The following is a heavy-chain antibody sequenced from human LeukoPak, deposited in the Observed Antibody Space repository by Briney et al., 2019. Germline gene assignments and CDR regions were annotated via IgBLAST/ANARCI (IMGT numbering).Heavy chain of an antibody. CDR2: ISSRSSYI. CDR1: GFTFSSYS. CDR3: AKARFLEWLLLDYFDY. V-gene: IGHV3-21*04. Sequence: GGSLRLSCAASGFTFSSYSMNWVRQAPGKGLEWVSSISSRSSYIYYADSVKGRFTISRDNSKNTLYLQMNSLRAEDTAVYYCAKARFLEWLLLDYFDYWGQGTLVTVSS. D-gene: IGHD3-3*01. J-gene: IGHJ4*02.